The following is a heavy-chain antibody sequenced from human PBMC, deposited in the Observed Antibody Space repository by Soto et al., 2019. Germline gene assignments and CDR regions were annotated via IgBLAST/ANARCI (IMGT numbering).Heavy chain of an antibody. J-gene: IGHJ4*02. CDR1: GFTFSSYA. Sequence: EVQLLESGGVLVQPGGSLRLSCAASGFTFSSYAMSWVRQAPGKGLEWVSAISGSGASTYYADSVKGRFTISRDNAKNTLFLQMNSLRAEDTAVYYCAKDSPYSSSWAPFDYWGQGTLVTLSS. CDR3: AKDSPYSSSWAPFDY. D-gene: IGHD6-13*01. V-gene: IGHV3-23*01. CDR2: ISGSGAST.